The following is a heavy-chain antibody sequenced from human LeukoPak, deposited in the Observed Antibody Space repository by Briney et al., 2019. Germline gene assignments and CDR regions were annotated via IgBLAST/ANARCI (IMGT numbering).Heavy chain of an antibody. Sequence: GGTLRLSCAASGFTFSSYAMSWVRQAPGKGLEWVSAISGSGGSTYYADSVKGRFTISRDNSKNTLYLQMNSLRAEDTAVCYCAKGHSSSWYLLRYYFDYWGQGTLVTVSS. CDR3: AKGHSSSWYLLRYYFDY. CDR2: ISGSGGST. J-gene: IGHJ4*02. CDR1: GFTFSSYA. V-gene: IGHV3-23*01. D-gene: IGHD6-13*01.